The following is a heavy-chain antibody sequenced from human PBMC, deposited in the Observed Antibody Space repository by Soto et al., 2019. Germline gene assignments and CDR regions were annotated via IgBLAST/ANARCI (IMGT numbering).Heavy chain of an antibody. J-gene: IGHJ6*02. V-gene: IGHV3-11*06. CDR2: ISSSSSYT. D-gene: IGHD4-17*01. Sequence: GGSLRLSCAASGFTFSDYYMSWIRQAPGKGLEWVSYISSSSSYTNYADSVKGRFTISRDNAKNSLYPQMNSLRAEDTAVYYCARDRRTVTTSYGMDVWGQGTTVTVSS. CDR1: GFTFSDYY. CDR3: ARDRRTVTTSYGMDV.